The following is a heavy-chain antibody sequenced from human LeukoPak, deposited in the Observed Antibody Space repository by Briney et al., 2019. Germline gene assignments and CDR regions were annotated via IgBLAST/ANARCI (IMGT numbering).Heavy chain of an antibody. CDR1: GFTFSAYN. Sequence: GGFLRLTCAASGFTFSAYNMNWIRQAPGKGLEWISYISGSGSTIYYADSVKGRFTIFRDNAKRSLYLQMDSLRAEDAAVYFCAREGDDLNWFDPWGQGTLVTVSS. J-gene: IGHJ5*02. V-gene: IGHV3-48*03. CDR3: AREGDDLNWFDP. CDR2: ISGSGSTI. D-gene: IGHD1-1*01.